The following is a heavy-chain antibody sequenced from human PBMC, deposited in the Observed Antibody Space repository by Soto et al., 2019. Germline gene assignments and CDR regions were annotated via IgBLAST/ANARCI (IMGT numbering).Heavy chain of an antibody. CDR2: IYPGDSDT. V-gene: IGHV5-51*01. Sequence: PGESLKISCKGSGYSFTSYWIGWVRQMPGKGLEWMGIIYPGDSDTRYSPSFQGQVTISADKSISTAYLQWSSLKASDTAMYYCALNFPFYPTGTAPPNYWGQGTLVTVSS. CDR1: GYSFTSYW. D-gene: IGHD1-1*01. J-gene: IGHJ4*02. CDR3: ALNFPFYPTGTAPPNY.